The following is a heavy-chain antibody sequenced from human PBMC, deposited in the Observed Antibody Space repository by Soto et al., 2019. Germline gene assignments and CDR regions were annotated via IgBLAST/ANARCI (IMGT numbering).Heavy chain of an antibody. Sequence: QVQLVQSGAEVKKPGASVKVSCKASGYTFTSYAMHWVRQAPGQRLEWMGWINAGNGNTKYSQKFQGRVTITRDTSASTAYMELSSLRSEDTAVYYWARDPSSIAVAGAFDYWGQGTLVTVSS. J-gene: IGHJ4*02. CDR3: ARDPSSIAVAGAFDY. V-gene: IGHV1-3*01. D-gene: IGHD6-19*01. CDR2: INAGNGNT. CDR1: GYTFTSYA.